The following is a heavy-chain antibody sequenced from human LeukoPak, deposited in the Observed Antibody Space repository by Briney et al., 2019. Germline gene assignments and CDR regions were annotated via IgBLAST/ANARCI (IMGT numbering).Heavy chain of an antibody. CDR1: GGSISSSSYY. CDR3: ARADGSGSYYHPNYYYYGMDV. J-gene: IGHJ6*02. Sequence: PSETLSLTCTVSGGSISSSSYYWGWIRQPPGKGLEWIGSIYYSGSTYYNPSLKSRVTISVDTSKNQFSLKLSSVTAADTAVYYCARADGSGSYYHPNYYYYGMDVWGQGTTVTVSS. CDR2: IYYSGST. D-gene: IGHD3-10*01. V-gene: IGHV4-39*07.